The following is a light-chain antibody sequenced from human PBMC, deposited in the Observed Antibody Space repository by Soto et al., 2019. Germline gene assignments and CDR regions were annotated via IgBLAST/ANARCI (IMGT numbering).Light chain of an antibody. CDR1: QTVGSKS. J-gene: IGKJ1*01. CDR3: QQYGSSRRP. CDR2: GAS. V-gene: IGKV3-20*01. Sequence: EIVLTQSPGTLSLSPGERATLSCRASQTVGSKSLAWYQQKPGQAPRLLIYGASNRASGIPDRFNGSGSGTDFTLTISRLEPEDFAMYHCQQYGSSRRPFGQGTKVEVK.